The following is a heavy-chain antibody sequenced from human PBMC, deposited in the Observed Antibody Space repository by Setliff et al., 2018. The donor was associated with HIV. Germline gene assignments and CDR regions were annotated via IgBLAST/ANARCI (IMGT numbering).Heavy chain of an antibody. CDR2: TRHSGKT. CDR1: GGPLSGHY. Sequence: SETLSLTCAVYGGPLSGHYWSWIRQPPGQGLEWIGETRHSGKTNYNPSLKSRVTISVDTSKNQFSLKLTSVTAADTAVYYCVTSSSWSSRLNFWGPGMLVTVSS. D-gene: IGHD2-2*01. V-gene: IGHV4-34*01. J-gene: IGHJ4*02. CDR3: VTSSSWSSRLNF.